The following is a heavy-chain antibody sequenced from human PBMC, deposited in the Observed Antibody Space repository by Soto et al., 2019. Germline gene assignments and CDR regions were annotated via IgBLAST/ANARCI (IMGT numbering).Heavy chain of an antibody. Sequence: PGGSLRLSCAASGFTFSSYAMHWVRQAPGKGLEYVSAISSNGGSTYYANSVKGRFTISRDNSKNTLYLQMGSLRAEDMAVYYCARAYYYYYVDVWGKGTTVTVSS. CDR2: ISSNGGST. J-gene: IGHJ6*03. CDR3: ARAYYYYYVDV. CDR1: GFTFSSYA. V-gene: IGHV3-64*01.